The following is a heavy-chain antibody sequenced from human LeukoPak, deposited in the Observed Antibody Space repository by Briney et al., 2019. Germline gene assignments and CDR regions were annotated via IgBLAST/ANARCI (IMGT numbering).Heavy chain of an antibody. Sequence: ASVKVSCKASVCTFTGQDMHWVRQAPGQGFEWMGWINPNTGATNYAQKFQGRVTMTRDTTINTAYMELTSLTSDDTAVYYCASYPRYSSSPPFDYWGQGTMVTVSP. J-gene: IGHJ4*02. CDR2: INPNTGAT. V-gene: IGHV1-2*02. D-gene: IGHD6-6*01. CDR3: ASYPRYSSSPPFDY. CDR1: VCTFTGQD.